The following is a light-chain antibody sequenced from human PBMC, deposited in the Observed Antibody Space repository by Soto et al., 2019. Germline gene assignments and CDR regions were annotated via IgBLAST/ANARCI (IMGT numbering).Light chain of an antibody. Sequence: QSVLTQPPSASGSPGQSVTISCTGTSSDVGGYNYVSWYQMHPGKAPKLMIYEVSKRPSGVPDRFSGPKSGNTASLTVSGLQAEDEADYYCSSYAGNRNGVFGGGTKLTVL. V-gene: IGLV2-8*01. CDR1: SSDVGGYNY. J-gene: IGLJ2*01. CDR2: EVS. CDR3: SSYAGNRNGV.